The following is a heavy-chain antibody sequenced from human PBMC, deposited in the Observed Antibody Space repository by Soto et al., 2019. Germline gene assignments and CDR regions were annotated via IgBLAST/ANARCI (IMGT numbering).Heavy chain of an antibody. V-gene: IGHV1-2*02. Sequence: QVQLVQSGAEVKKPGASVKVSCKASGYTFTDYYIYWVRQAPGQGLEWMGWINPNSGGTDYAQKFQGRVTMTTDTSINTAYMDLSRLRSDDTAVYYCARDNGYSSSDFDYWGQGSLDTVSS. D-gene: IGHD6-19*01. CDR2: INPNSGGT. J-gene: IGHJ4*02. CDR3: ARDNGYSSSDFDY. CDR1: GYTFTDYY.